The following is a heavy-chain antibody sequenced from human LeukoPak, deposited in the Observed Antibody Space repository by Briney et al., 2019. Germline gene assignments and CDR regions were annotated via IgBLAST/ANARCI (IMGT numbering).Heavy chain of an antibody. D-gene: IGHD3-22*01. CDR3: ARWVDSSGYDWFGP. V-gene: IGHV3-21*04. Sequence: GGSLRLSCAASGFTFSSYWMHWVRQAPGKGLVWVSSISSSSSYIYYADSVKGRFTISRDNAKNSLYLQMNSLRAEDTAVYYCARWVDSSGYDWFGPWGQGTLVTVSS. CDR1: GFTFSSYW. CDR2: ISSSSSYI. J-gene: IGHJ5*02.